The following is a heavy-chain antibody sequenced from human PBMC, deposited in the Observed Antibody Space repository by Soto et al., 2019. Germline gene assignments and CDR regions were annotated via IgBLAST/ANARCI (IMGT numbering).Heavy chain of an antibody. CDR1: GGTFSTNR. V-gene: IGHV1-69*06. D-gene: IGHD5-12*01. CDR2: TGSVTGPG. J-gene: IGHJ4*02. CDR3: AMPDSGSGFRYCAS. Sequence: QVQLVQSGAAVTKPGSSVKVSCKASGGTFSTNRISWVRQAPGQGLEWMGGTGSVTGPGNHAQKFQGRVTITVDKSTSTVYMEVSSLSSEDTAVYYCAMPDSGSGFRYCASWGEGTLVTVS.